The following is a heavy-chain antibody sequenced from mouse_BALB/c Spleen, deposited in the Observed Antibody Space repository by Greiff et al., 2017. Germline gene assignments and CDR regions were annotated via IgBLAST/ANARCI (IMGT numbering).Heavy chain of an antibody. Sequence: EVQLVESGGGLVQPKGSLKLSCAASGFTFNTYAMNWVRQAPGKGLEWVARIRSKSNNYATYYADSVKDRFTISRDDSQSMLYLQMNNLKTEDTAMYYCVRHRGGYAMDYWGQGTSVTVSS. CDR1: GFTFNTYA. D-gene: IGHD2-14*01. V-gene: IGHV10-1*02. J-gene: IGHJ4*01. CDR2: IRSKSNNYAT. CDR3: VRHRGGYAMDY.